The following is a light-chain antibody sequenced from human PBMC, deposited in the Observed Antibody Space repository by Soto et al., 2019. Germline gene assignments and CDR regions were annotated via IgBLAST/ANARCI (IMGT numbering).Light chain of an antibody. J-gene: IGKJ5*01. CDR3: QQRSNWPSIT. CDR1: QSVSSSY. Sequence: IVSTQSPGTLSLSPRERATLSCSSSQSVSSSYLAWYQQKPGQAPRLLIYDASNRATGIPARFSGSGSGTDFTLTINSLEPEDSAVYYCQQRSNWPSITFGQGTRLEIK. CDR2: DAS. V-gene: IGKV3D-20*02.